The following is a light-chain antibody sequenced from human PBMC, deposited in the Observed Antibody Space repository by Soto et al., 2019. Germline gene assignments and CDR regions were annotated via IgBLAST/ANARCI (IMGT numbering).Light chain of an antibody. CDR2: EVS. J-gene: IGLJ3*02. Sequence: QSALTQPASVSGSPGQSITISCTGTSSDVGGYNYVSWYQQHPGKATKLIIYEVSSPPSGVSNLFSGSKSGNTASLTISVHQAEDEADYYCSSYTISNTQVFGGGTKLTVL. CDR3: SSYTISNTQV. CDR1: SSDVGGYNY. V-gene: IGLV2-14*01.